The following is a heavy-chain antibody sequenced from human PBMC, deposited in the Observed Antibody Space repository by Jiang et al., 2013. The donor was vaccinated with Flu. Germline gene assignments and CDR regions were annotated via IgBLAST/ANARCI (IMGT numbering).Heavy chain of an antibody. CDR2: ISAYNGNT. V-gene: IGHV1-18*01. CDR1: GYTFTSYG. CDR3: ARHIAVAGIGPLRVFDY. Sequence: SGAEVKKPGSSVKVSCKASGYTFTSYGISWVRQAPGQGLEWMGWISAYNGNTNYAQKLQGRVTMTTDTSTSTAYMELRSLRSDDTAVYYCARHIAVAGIGPLRVFDYWGQGTLVTVSS. J-gene: IGHJ4*02. D-gene: IGHD6-19*01.